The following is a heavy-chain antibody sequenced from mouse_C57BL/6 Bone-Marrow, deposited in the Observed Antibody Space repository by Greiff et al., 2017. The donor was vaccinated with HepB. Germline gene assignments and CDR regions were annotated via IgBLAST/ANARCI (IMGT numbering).Heavy chain of an antibody. CDR2: IHPNSGST. D-gene: IGHD2-3*01. CDR1: GYTFTSYW. V-gene: IGHV1-64*01. Sequence: QVQLKQPGAELVKPGASVKLSCKASGYTFTSYWMHWVKQRPGQGLEWIGMIHPNSGSTNYNEKFKSKATLTVDKSSSTAYMQLSSLTSEDSAVYYCAVKDGYYVAWFAYWGQGTLVTVSA. CDR3: AVKDGYYVAWFAY. J-gene: IGHJ3*01.